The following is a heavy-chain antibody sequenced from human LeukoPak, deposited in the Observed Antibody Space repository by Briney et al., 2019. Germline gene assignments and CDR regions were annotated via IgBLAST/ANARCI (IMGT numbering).Heavy chain of an antibody. CDR3: ARRPAIFMDGVYYYSMDV. V-gene: IGHV3-23*01. CDR1: EFMFSKYA. J-gene: IGHJ6*02. D-gene: IGHD2-2*01. Sequence: GGSLRLSCAASEFMFSKYAMSWVRQAPGKGLEWVSAVSASADSTYYADSVKGRLIISRDNSKNTLFLQMNSLRAEDTAVYYCARRPAIFMDGVYYYSMDVWGQGTTVTVSS. CDR2: VSASADST.